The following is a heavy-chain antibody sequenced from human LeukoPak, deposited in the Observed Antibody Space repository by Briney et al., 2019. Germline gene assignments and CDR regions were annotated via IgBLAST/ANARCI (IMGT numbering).Heavy chain of an antibody. CDR2: INPSGGST. CDR1: GYTFTSYY. Sequence: ASVKVSCKASGYTFTSYYMHWVRQAPGQGLEWMGIINPSGGSTSYARKFQGRVTMTRDTSTSTVYMELSSLRSEDTVVYYCSRGPTIRGRWFDPWGQGTLVTVSS. V-gene: IGHV1-46*03. J-gene: IGHJ5*02. D-gene: IGHD5-24*01. CDR3: SRGPTIRGRWFDP.